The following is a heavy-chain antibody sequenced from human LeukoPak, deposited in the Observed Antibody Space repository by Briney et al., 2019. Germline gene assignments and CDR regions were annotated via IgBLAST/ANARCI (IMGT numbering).Heavy chain of an antibody. V-gene: IGHV3-23*01. J-gene: IGHJ4*02. CDR3: TKGGSYAPLDY. CDR1: RFTFSGSA. Sequence: PGGSLRLSCAASRFTFSGSAMTWVRQAPGKGLEWVSAINNDGGDTIYTDSVKGRFTISRDNSKNTLYLQMNSLRAEDTAIYYCTKGGSYAPLDYWGQGALVTVSS. D-gene: IGHD1-26*01. CDR2: INNDGGDT.